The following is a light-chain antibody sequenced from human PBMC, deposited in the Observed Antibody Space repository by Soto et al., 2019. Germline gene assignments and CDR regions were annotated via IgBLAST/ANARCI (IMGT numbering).Light chain of an antibody. CDR2: AAS. J-gene: IGKJ2*01. Sequence: AIQMTQSPSSLSASVGDRVTITCRASQGIGNDLAWYQQKPGKAPELLVYAASSLQSGVPSRFSGSGSGTDFPLTISSLQPEDSASYYCLQDYDYPYTFGQGTKLQIK. V-gene: IGKV1-6*01. CDR3: LQDYDYPYT. CDR1: QGIGND.